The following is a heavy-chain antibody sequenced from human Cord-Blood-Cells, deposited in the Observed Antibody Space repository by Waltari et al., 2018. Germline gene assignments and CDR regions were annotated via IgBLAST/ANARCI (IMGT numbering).Heavy chain of an antibody. Sequence: QVQLVQSGAEVKKPGASVKVSCKASGYTFTGYYMHWVRQAPGQGLEWMGWINPNRGGTNYAQKFQGRVTMTRDTSISTAYMDLSRLGSDEAAVDYCGRDAPPPYGSGSYPDYWGQGTLVTGSS. CDR3: GRDAPPPYGSGSYPDY. CDR2: INPNRGGT. D-gene: IGHD3-10*01. J-gene: IGHJ4*02. CDR1: GYTFTGYY. V-gene: IGHV1-2*02.